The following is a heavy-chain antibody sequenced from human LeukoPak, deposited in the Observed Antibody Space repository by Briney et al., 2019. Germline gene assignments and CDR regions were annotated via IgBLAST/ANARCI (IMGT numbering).Heavy chain of an antibody. CDR1: GFTFSSYA. V-gene: IGHV3-30-3*01. CDR3: ARDARAFDY. J-gene: IGHJ4*02. Sequence: GGSLRLSCAASGFTFSSYAMHWVRQAPGKGLEWVAVVSYDGSNKYYADSVKGRFTISRDNSKNTLYLQMNSLRAEDTAVYYCARDARAFDYWGQGTLVTVSS. CDR2: VSYDGSNK.